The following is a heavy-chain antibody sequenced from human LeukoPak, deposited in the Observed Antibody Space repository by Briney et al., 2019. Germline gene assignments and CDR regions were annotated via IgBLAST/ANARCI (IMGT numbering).Heavy chain of an antibody. J-gene: IGHJ6*03. CDR1: GFTFSSYS. V-gene: IGHV3-21*01. Sequence: GGSLRLSCAASGFTFSSYSMNWVRQAPGKGLEWVSSISSSSSYIYYADSVKGRFTISRDNAKNSLYLQMNSLRAEDTAVYYCARDCGSSWPTRVIGYYYYYYYMDVWSKGTTVTVSS. CDR3: ARDCGSSWPTRVIGYYYYYYYMDV. CDR2: ISSSSSYI. D-gene: IGHD6-13*01.